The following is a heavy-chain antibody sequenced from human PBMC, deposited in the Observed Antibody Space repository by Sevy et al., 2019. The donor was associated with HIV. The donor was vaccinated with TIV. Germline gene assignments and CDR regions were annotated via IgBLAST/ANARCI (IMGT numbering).Heavy chain of an antibody. CDR2: ISTSGKST. Sequence: GGSLRLSCVASGFTFSSYEMNWVRQAPGKGLEWVSKISTSGKSTFYADSVEGRVTISRDNTKTSVFLETNNLRVEDTAVYYCLRSGGAYDAGFDPWGQGTLVTVSS. J-gene: IGHJ5*02. CDR1: GFTFSSYE. CDR3: LRSGGAYDAGFDP. V-gene: IGHV3-48*03. D-gene: IGHD3-22*01.